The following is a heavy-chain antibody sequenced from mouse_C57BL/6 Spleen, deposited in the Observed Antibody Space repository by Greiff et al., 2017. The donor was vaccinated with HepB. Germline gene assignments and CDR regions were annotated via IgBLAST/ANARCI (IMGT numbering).Heavy chain of an antibody. CDR3: ALYYSNYGAMDY. J-gene: IGHJ4*01. CDR1: GYSITSGYY. V-gene: IGHV3-6*01. D-gene: IGHD2-5*01. CDR2: ISYDGSN. Sequence: EVQLVESGPGLVKPSQSLSLTCSVTGYSITSGYYWNWIRQFPGNKLEWMGYISYDGSNNYNPSLKNRISITRDTSKNQFFLKLNSVTTEDTATYYCALYYSNYGAMDYWGQGTSVTVSS.